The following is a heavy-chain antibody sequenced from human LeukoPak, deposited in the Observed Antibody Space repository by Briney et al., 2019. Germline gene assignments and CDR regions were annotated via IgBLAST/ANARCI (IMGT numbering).Heavy chain of an antibody. CDR3: AKDHWGAIRGEFDY. V-gene: IGHV3-23*01. J-gene: IGHJ4*02. D-gene: IGHD3-10*01. CDR2: ISGRGSSI. CDR1: GFTFSSYE. Sequence: PGGSLRLSCAVSGFTFSSYEMNWVRQAPGEGLEWVSYISGRGSSIYYADSVKGRFTISRDNSKNTLYLQMNSLRAEDTAVYFCAKDHWGAIRGEFDYWGQGTLVTVSS.